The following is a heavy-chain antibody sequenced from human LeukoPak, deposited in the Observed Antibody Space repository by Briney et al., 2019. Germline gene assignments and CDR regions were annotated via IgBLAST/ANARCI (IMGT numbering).Heavy chain of an antibody. J-gene: IGHJ6*02. Sequence: GGSLRLSCVASGFTFSSYWMHWVRHAPGKGLVWVSRINSDGYSTNYADSVKGRFTISRDNAKNTLYLQMNSLRAEDTAVYYCARGGSYNSGWYNGMDVWGQGTTVTVSS. CDR3: ARGGSYNSGWYNGMDV. CDR1: GFTFSSYW. V-gene: IGHV3-74*01. D-gene: IGHD6-19*01. CDR2: INSDGYST.